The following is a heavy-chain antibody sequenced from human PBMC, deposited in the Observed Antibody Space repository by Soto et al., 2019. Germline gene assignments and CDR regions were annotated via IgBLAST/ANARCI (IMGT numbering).Heavy chain of an antibody. CDR1: GFTFSSYG. J-gene: IGHJ4*02. CDR3: ARGTIVARQHLDY. D-gene: IGHD6-6*01. CDR2: IWYDGSNK. V-gene: IGHV3-33*01. Sequence: GGSLRLSCAASGFTFSSYGMHWVRQAPGKGLEWVAVIWYDGSNKYYADSVKGRFTISRDNSKNTLYLQMDSLRVEDTAVYYCARGTIVARQHLDYWGQGTLVTVSS.